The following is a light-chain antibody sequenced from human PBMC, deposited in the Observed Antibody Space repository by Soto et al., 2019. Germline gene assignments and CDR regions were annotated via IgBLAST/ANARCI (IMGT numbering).Light chain of an antibody. J-gene: IGKJ1*01. CDR2: EAS. CDR1: HSISSS. V-gene: IGKV1-5*03. CDR3: QQYDSYWT. Sequence: DIQMTQSPSTLSASVGDRVTITCRASHSISSSLAWYQQKPGKAPKVLIYEASNLQRGVPTRFSGGGFGTDVTLTISSVQPDEFATYYCQQYDSYWTFGQGTKVEIK.